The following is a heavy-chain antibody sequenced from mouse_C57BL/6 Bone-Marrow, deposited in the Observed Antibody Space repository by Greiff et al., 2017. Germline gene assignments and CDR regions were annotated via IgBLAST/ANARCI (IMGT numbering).Heavy chain of an antibody. D-gene: IGHD2-5*01. Sequence: VQLKQSGPVLVKPGASVKMSCKASGYTFTDYYMNWVKQSHGKSLEWIGVINPYNGGTSYNQKFKGKATLTVDKSSSTAYMELNSLTSEDSAVYYCARENYSNYWYFDVWGTGTTVTVSS. V-gene: IGHV1-19*01. CDR1: GYTFTDYY. J-gene: IGHJ1*03. CDR2: INPYNGGT. CDR3: ARENYSNYWYFDV.